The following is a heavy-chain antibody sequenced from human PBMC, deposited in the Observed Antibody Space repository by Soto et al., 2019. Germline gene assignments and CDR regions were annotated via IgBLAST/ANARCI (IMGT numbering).Heavy chain of an antibody. J-gene: IGHJ5*02. D-gene: IGHD3-3*01. CDR2: IYYSGST. V-gene: IGHV4-30-4*01. CDR1: GGSISSGDYY. Sequence: SETLSLTCTVSGGSISSGDYYWSRIRQPPGKGLEWIGYIYYSGSTYYNPSLKSRVTISVDTSKNQFSLKLSSVTAADTAVYYCARARGKNDFWSGYWFDPWGQGTLVTVSS. CDR3: ARARGKNDFWSGYWFDP.